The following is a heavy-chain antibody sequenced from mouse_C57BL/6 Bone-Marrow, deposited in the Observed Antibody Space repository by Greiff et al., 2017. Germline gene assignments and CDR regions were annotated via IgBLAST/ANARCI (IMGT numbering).Heavy chain of an antibody. V-gene: IGHV1-62-2*01. CDR1: GYTFTEYT. D-gene: IGHD1-1*01. CDR2: FYPGSGSI. Sequence: QVQLQQSGAELVKPGASVTLSCKASGYTFTEYTIHWVKQRSGQGLEWIGWFYPGSGSIKYNEKFKDKATLTADKSSSTVYMELRRLTSEDSAVYFCARHYYDDSSGDYFDYWGQGTTLTVSS. CDR3: ARHYYDDSSGDYFDY. J-gene: IGHJ2*01.